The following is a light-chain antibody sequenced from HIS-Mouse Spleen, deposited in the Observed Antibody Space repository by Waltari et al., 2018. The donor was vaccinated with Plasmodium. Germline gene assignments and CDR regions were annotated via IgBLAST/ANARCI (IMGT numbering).Light chain of an antibody. V-gene: IGKV3-15*01. CDR3: QQYNNWPPYT. CDR1: QRVSRN. Sequence: EIVMTQSPATLSVSPGERATLSCRASQRVSRNLAWYQQKPGQAPRLRIYGASTRATGITARFSGSGSGTEVTLTSSSMQSEDFAGYYCQQYNNWPPYTFGQGTKLEIK. CDR2: GAS. J-gene: IGKJ2*01.